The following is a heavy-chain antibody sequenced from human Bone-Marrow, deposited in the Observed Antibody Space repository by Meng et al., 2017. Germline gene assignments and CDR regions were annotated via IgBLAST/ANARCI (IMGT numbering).Heavy chain of an antibody. Sequence: GESLKISCAASGFSFSSYAMSWVRHAPGKGLEWVSAVSGGGFTTYYEDSVKGRFTISRHNSKNTLYLQMNSLRAEDTALYYCAKYSYGLGDYFDYWGQGALVTVSS. CDR3: AKYSYGLGDYFDY. V-gene: IGHV3-23*01. CDR2: VSGGGFTT. D-gene: IGHD3-10*01. J-gene: IGHJ4*02. CDR1: GFSFSSYA.